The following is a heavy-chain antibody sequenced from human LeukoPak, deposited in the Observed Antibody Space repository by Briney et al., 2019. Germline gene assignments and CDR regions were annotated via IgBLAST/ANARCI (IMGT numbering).Heavy chain of an antibody. CDR1: GFTFSDYA. D-gene: IGHD6-19*01. J-gene: IGHJ4*02. V-gene: IGHV3-23*01. CDR3: AKIPVSYSSGWSTFDY. CDR2: LRGSDGNT. Sequence: GGSLRLSCAASGFTFSDYAMTWVRQAPGKGLEWVSTLRGSDGNTFYTDSVKGRFTISRDNSKNTLYLQMSSLRAEDTAIYYCAKIPVSYSSGWSTFDYWGQGTLVTVSS.